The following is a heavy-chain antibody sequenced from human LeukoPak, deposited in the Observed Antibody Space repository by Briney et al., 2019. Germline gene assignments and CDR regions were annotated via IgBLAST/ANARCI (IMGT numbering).Heavy chain of an antibody. Sequence: GGSLRLSCAASGFNFVDYGMHWVRQAPGKGLEWVSSVNWNSGSTAYADSVKGRFTVSRDNAKKSGYLQMDSLRPDDTALYYCTKDAGVGSSSPSFYFYMDAWGKGTTVSVSS. CDR2: VNWNSGST. CDR1: GFNFVDYG. D-gene: IGHD6-6*01. CDR3: TKDAGVGSSSPSFYFYMDA. V-gene: IGHV3-9*01. J-gene: IGHJ6*03.